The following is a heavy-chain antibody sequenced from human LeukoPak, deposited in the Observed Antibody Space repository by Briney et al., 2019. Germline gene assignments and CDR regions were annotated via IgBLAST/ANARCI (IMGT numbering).Heavy chain of an antibody. Sequence: SETLSLTCTVSGGSISSYYWSWIRQPPGKGLEWIGYIYYSGSTNYNPSLKSRVTISVDTSKNQFSLKLSSVTAADTAVYYCARLGDYYDSSGYYRWYFDYWGQGTLVTVSS. V-gene: IGHV4-59*08. CDR2: IYYSGST. D-gene: IGHD3-22*01. J-gene: IGHJ4*02. CDR1: GGSISSYY. CDR3: ARLGDYYDSSGYYRWYFDY.